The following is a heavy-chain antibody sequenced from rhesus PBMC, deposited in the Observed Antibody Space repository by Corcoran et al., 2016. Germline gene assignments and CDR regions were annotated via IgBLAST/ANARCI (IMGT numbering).Heavy chain of an antibody. Sequence: QVQLQESGPGLVKPSETLSLTCAVSGGSISDDYYWSWIRQPPGKGLEWIGYIYDSVGGTKYNPSLTNRVTISIGTSKNQFSRKLSAVTAADTAVYYCARVYWQLVDYWGQGVLVTVSS. CDR2: IYDSVGGT. D-gene: IGHD6-13*01. V-gene: IGHV4-106*01. J-gene: IGHJ4*01. CDR1: GGSISDDYY. CDR3: ARVYWQLVDY.